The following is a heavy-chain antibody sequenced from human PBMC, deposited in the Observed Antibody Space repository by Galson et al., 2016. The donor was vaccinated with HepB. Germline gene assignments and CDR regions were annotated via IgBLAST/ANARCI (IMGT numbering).Heavy chain of an antibody. J-gene: IGHJ4*02. D-gene: IGHD3-10*01. Sequence: SVKVSCKASGGTFSKYAISWVRQAPGQGLEWMGGTIPIFETTNYAQKFQGRVTITADESAGTAYMELSSLRSEDTAVYYCATSGGYYFGSGGYDWGQGTLVTVSS. CDR1: GGTFSKYA. CDR2: TIPIFETT. CDR3: ATSGGYYFGSGGYD. V-gene: IGHV1-69*13.